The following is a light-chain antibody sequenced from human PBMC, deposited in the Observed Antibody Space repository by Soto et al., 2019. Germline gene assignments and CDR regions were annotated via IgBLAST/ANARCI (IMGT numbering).Light chain of an antibody. CDR2: DVS. CDR3: SSYTSSSSYV. Sequence: QSALTQPASVSGSPGQSITISCTGTSSDVGGYNYVSWYQQHPGKAPKLMIYDVSNRPSGVSNRFSGSKSGNPAYLTISGLQAEDAADYSCSSYTSSSSYVSGTGTKLTFL. V-gene: IGLV2-14*01. CDR1: SSDVGGYNY. J-gene: IGLJ1*01.